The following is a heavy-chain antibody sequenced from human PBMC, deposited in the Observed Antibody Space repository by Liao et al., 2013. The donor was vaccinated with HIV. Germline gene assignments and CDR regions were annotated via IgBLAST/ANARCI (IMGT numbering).Heavy chain of an antibody. CDR3: ARWHGSSWYYRHDAFDI. Sequence: QVQLQESGSGLVKPSETLSLTCTVSGGSIRSYYWSWIRQPPGKGLEWIGYIYYSGSTDYNPSLKSRLTISLDTSKNQFSLRLRSVTAADTAVYYCARWHGSSWYYRHDAFDIWGQGTMVTVSS. CDR1: GGSIRSYY. CDR2: IYYSGST. J-gene: IGHJ3*02. D-gene: IGHD6-13*01. V-gene: IGHV4-59*01.